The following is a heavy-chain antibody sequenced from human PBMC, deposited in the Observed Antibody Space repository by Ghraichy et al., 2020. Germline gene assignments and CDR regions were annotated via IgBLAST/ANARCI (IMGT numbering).Heavy chain of an antibody. D-gene: IGHD1-14*01. CDR2: IKQDVSEK. CDR1: GLTFSSYW. V-gene: IGHV3-7*04. CDR3: ARVCITTYYGMDV. J-gene: IGHJ6*02. Sequence: GSLRLSCAASGLTFSSYWMSWVRQAPGKGLEWVANIKQDVSEKYYVDSVKGRFTISRDNAKNSLYLQMNSLRAEDTAMYYCARVCITTYYGMDVWGQGTTLIVSS.